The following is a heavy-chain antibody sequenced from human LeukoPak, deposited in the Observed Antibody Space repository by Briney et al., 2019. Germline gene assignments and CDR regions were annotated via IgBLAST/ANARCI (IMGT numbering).Heavy chain of an antibody. V-gene: IGHV4-4*07. D-gene: IGHD3-3*01. J-gene: IGHJ4*02. CDR3: VRYPEGHGYYFDY. CDR1: GGSTSNYF. Sequence: SETLSLTCTVSGGSTSNYFCTWLRQSAGKGLEWIGRIHTSGSTNYNPSLKSRVSMSVDTSKNQFSLKLSSVTAADTGVYYCVRYPEGHGYYFDYWGQGALVTVFS. CDR2: IHTSGST.